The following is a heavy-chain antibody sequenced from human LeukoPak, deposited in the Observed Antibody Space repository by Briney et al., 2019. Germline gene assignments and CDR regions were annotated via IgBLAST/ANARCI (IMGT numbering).Heavy chain of an antibody. CDR2: IGTAGDT. CDR3: ARAGYSGYLGVGYGMDV. D-gene: IGHD5-12*01. J-gene: IGHJ6*02. Sequence: GGSLRLSCAASGFTFSSYDMHWVRQATGKGLEWVSAIGTAGDTYYPGSVKGRFTISRENAKNSLYLQMNSLRAGDTAVYYSARAGYSGYLGVGYGMDVWGQGTTVNVSS. V-gene: IGHV3-13*01. CDR1: GFTFSSYD.